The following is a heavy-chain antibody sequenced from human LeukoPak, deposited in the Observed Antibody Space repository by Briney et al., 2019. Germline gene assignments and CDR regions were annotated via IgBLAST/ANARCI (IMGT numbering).Heavy chain of an antibody. CDR1: GFTFSSYA. D-gene: IGHD6-19*01. CDR3: ARPKEQWLVDDALDI. Sequence: PGGSLRLSCAASGFTFSSYAMHWVRQAPGKGLEWVAVISYDGSNEYYADSVKGRFTISRDNSKNTLYLQMNSLRAEDTVVFYCARPKEQWLVDDALDIWGQGTMVTVSS. J-gene: IGHJ3*02. V-gene: IGHV3-30-3*01. CDR2: ISYDGSNE.